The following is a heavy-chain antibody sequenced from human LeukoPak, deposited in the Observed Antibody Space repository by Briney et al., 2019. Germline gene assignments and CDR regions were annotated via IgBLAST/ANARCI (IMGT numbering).Heavy chain of an antibody. J-gene: IGHJ4*02. CDR1: GYTFTSYG. V-gene: IGHV1-18*01. Sequence: ASVKVSCKASGYTFTSYGISWVRQAPGQGLEWMGWISAYNGNTNYAQKLQGRVTMTTDTSTSTAYMELRSLRSDDTAVYYCARDHDSTIFGVVTPTIFDYWGQGTLVTVSS. CDR3: ARDHDSTIFGVVTPTIFDY. D-gene: IGHD3-3*01. CDR2: ISAYNGNT.